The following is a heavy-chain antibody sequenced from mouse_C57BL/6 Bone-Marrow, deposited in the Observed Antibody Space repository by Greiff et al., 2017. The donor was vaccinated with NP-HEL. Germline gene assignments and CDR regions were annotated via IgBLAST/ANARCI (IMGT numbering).Heavy chain of an antibody. V-gene: IGHV1-55*01. CDR1: GYTFTSYW. CDR3: ARLRSLDY. CDR2: IYPGSGST. J-gene: IGHJ2*01. Sequence: QVQLQQPGAELVKPGASVKMSCKASGYTFTSYWITWVKQRPGQGLEWIGDIYPGSGSTNYNEKFKSKATLTVDTPSSTAYMQLSSLTSEDSAVYYCARLRSLDYWGQGTTLTVSS.